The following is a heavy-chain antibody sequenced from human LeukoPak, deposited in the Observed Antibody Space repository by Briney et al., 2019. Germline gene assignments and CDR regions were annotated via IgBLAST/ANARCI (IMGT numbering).Heavy chain of an antibody. D-gene: IGHD6-13*01. V-gene: IGHV4-34*01. J-gene: IGHJ4*02. CDR3: ARPEGRVYSSSWRPFDD. CDR2: INHSGST. Sequence: SETLSLTCAAYGGSFSTYYWSWIRQPPGKGLEWIGEINHSGSTDYNPSLKSRVTISVDTSKNQVSLKLTSVTAADTGVYYCARPEGRVYSSSWRPFDDWGQGTLVTVSS. CDR1: GGSFSTYY.